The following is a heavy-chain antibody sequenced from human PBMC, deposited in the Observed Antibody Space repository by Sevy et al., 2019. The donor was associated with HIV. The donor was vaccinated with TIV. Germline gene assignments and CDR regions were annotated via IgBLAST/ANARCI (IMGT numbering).Heavy chain of an antibody. CDR3: AKRRVQSGLSGGGANYGWDV. J-gene: IGHJ6*02. CDR2: LIGGGSRT. CDR1: GFSFSNYA. V-gene: IGHV3-23*01. D-gene: IGHD2-8*02. Sequence: GGSLRLSCAASGFSFSNYAMSWVRQAPGKGLEWVSTLIGGGSRTYYADSVTGRFTISRDNSRNTLYLKTNSLRAEATAVYYCAKRRVQSGLSGGGANYGWDVCGQGTTVTVSS.